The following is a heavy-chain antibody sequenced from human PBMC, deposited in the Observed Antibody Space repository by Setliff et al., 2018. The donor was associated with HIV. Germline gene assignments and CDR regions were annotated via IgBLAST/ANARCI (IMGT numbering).Heavy chain of an antibody. V-gene: IGHV4-39*01. J-gene: IGHJ3*02. CDR3: AASVVHDAFDI. Sequence: PSETLSLTCTVSGGSISSSSYYWGWIRQHPGKGLEWIGSIYYSGSTYYNPSLKSRVTISVDTSKNQFSLKLSSVTAADTAVYYCAASVVHDAFDIWGQGTMVTVSS. CDR1: GGSISSSSYY. D-gene: IGHD2-15*01. CDR2: IYYSGST.